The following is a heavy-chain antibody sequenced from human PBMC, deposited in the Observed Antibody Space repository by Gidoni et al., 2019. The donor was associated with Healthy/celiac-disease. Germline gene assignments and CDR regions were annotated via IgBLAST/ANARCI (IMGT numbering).Heavy chain of an antibody. V-gene: IGHV1-18*01. CDR2: ISAYNGNT. CDR1: GYTFTSYG. J-gene: IGHJ6*02. CDR3: ARDAYRGDPYSYYYGMDV. D-gene: IGHD4-4*01. Sequence: QVQLVQSGAEVTKPGASVKVSCKASGYTFTSYGISWVRQAPGQGLEWMGWISAYNGNTNYAQKLQGRVTMTTDTSTSTAYMELRSLRSDDTAVYYCARDAYRGDPYSYYYGMDVWGQGTTVTVSS.